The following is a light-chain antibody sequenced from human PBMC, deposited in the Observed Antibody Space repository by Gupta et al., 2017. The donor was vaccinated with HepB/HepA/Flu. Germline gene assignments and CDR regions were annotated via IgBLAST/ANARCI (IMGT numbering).Light chain of an antibody. V-gene: IGKV1-39*01. CDR2: AAS. CDR1: QSISSY. Sequence: DIQMTQSPSSLSASVGDRVTITCRASQSISSYLNWYQQKPGKAPKLLIYAASSLQSGVPSRFSGSGSGTDFTLTISSLQPEDFATYYCQHSDSTPLTFGHWTNVDIK. CDR3: QHSDSTPLT. J-gene: IGKJ3*01.